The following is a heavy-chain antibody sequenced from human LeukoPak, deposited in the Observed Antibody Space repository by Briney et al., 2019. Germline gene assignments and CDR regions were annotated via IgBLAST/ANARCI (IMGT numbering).Heavy chain of an antibody. V-gene: IGHV5-51*01. D-gene: IGHD4/OR15-4a*01. CDR1: GYSFTSYW. CDR3: ARRADPPAGWFDP. J-gene: IGHJ5*02. CDR2: IYPGDSDT. Sequence: GESLKISCQISGYSFTSYWIVWVRQMPGKGLEWMGIIYPGDSDTRYSPSFQGQVTISADKSISTAYLQWSSLKASDTAMNYCARRADPPAGWFDPWGQGTLVTVSS.